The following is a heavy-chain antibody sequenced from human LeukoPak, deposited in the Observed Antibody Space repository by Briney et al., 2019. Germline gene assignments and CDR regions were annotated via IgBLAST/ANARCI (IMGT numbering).Heavy chain of an antibody. D-gene: IGHD3-22*01. CDR2: INPNSGGT. J-gene: IGHJ5*02. Sequence: GASVKVSCKASGYTFTGYYMHWVRQAPGQGLEWMGWINPNSGGTNYAQKFQGRVTMTRDTSISTAYMELSRLRSDDTAVYYCARANYYDSSGYYPPAEYNWFDPWGQGTLVTVSS. CDR1: GYTFTGYY. V-gene: IGHV1-2*02. CDR3: ARANYYDSSGYYPPAEYNWFDP.